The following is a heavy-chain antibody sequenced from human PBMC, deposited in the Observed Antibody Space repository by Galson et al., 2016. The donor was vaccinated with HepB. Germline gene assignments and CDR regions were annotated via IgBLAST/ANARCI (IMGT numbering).Heavy chain of an antibody. V-gene: IGHV1-46*01. CDR3: ARISSYEFYGMDG. CDR2: INPVNGNT. J-gene: IGHJ6*02. Sequence: SVKVSCKASGNIFTREYIHWLRQAPGQGPEWMGIINPVNGNTKYEQKFQGRVSMTRDTSTGTAYMELSSLRSNDTAVYYCARISSYEFYGMDGWGQGTTVTGTS. D-gene: IGHD5-18*01. CDR1: GNIFTREY.